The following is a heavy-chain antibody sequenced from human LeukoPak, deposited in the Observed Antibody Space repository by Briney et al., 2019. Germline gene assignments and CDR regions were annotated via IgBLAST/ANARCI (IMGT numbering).Heavy chain of an antibody. V-gene: IGHV3-23*01. D-gene: IGHD1-26*01. CDR2: IGSSGDTA. J-gene: IGHJ2*01. CDR1: GFTFSDYA. Sequence: PGGSLRLSCAASGFTFSDYAMSWVRHAPGRGLERVSSIGSSGDTASYAVFVKGGFNISRDKSMNTPYLQMNDLRAEDTALYYCAKSIVGAAGDYHWYFDLWGRGTTVTVSS. CDR3: AKSIVGAAGDYHWYFDL.